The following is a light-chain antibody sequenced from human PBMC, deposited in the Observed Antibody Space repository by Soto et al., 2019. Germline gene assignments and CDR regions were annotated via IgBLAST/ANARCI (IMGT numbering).Light chain of an antibody. Sequence: QSALTQPASVSGSPGQSITISCTGTSSDIGTYNYVSWYQQHPGKAPKLMIYDVSIRPSGISDRFSGSKSGNTASLTISGLQTEDEADYYCASHTSSSTRVFGGGTKLTV. CDR1: SSDIGTYNY. CDR2: DVS. V-gene: IGLV2-14*03. J-gene: IGLJ2*01. CDR3: ASHTSSSTRV.